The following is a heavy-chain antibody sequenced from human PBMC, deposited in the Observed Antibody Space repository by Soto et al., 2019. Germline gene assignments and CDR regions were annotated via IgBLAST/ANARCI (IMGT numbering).Heavy chain of an antibody. V-gene: IGHV4-59*08. CDR2: IYYSGST. Sequence: PSETLSLTCTVSGGSISSYYWSWIRQPPGKGLEWIGYIYYSGSTNYNPSLKSRVTISVDTSKNQFSLKLSSVTAADTAVYYCARHHPTYYDILTGPPRGWFDPWGQGTLVTVSS. CDR1: GGSISSYY. CDR3: ARHHPTYYDILTGPPRGWFDP. D-gene: IGHD3-9*01. J-gene: IGHJ5*02.